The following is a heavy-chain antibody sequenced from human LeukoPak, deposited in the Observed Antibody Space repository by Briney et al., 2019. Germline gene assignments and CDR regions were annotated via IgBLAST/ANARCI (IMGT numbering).Heavy chain of an antibody. CDR1: GFTFSSYS. CDR3: ASLGEVLWFGELFDY. J-gene: IGHJ4*02. CDR2: ISSSSSTI. Sequence: PGGSLSLSCAASGFTFSSYSMNWVRQAPGKGLEWVSYISSSSSTIYYADSVKGRFTISRGNAKNSLYLQMNSLRDEDTAVYYCASLGEVLWFGELFDYWGQGTLVTVSS. V-gene: IGHV3-48*02. D-gene: IGHD3-10*01.